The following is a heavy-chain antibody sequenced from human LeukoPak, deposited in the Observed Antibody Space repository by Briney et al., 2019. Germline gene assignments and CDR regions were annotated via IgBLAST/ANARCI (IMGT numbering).Heavy chain of an antibody. V-gene: IGHV4-39*01. J-gene: IGHJ4*02. D-gene: IGHD6-6*01. Sequence: SETLSLTCTVSGGSISSGSYYWGWIRQPPGKGLEWIGSFYYTGSTYYNPSLKSRLTIFIDTSKNQFSLKLSSVTAADTAVYYCARPGVAARRGYYFDYWGQGTLVTVSS. CDR1: GGSISSGSYY. CDR2: FYYTGST. CDR3: ARPGVAARRGYYFDY.